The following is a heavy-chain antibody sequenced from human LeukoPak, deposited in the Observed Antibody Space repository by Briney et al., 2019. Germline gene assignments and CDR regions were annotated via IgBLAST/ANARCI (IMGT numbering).Heavy chain of an antibody. V-gene: IGHV1-69*04. Sequence: ASVKVSCKASGGTFSSYAISWVRQAPGQGLEWMGRIIPILGIANYAQKFQGRVTITADKSTSTAYMELSSLRSEDTAVYYCAREDVAGENQDYWGRGTLVTVSS. CDR2: IIPILGIA. CDR3: AREDVAGENQDY. D-gene: IGHD6-13*01. J-gene: IGHJ4*02. CDR1: GGTFSSYA.